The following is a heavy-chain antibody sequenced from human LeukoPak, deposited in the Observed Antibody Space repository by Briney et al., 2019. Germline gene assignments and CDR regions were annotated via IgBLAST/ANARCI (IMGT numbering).Heavy chain of an antibody. D-gene: IGHD3-16*01. CDR1: GGSISSYY. Sequence: PSEALSLTCTVSGGSISSYYWSWIRQPPGKGLKWIGYIYYSGSTSYSPPLRSRVTISVDTSKNQFSLKLSSVTAADMAVYYCARETSQKGAHYMDVWGKGATVTISS. V-gene: IGHV4-59*01. CDR2: IYYSGST. J-gene: IGHJ6*03. CDR3: ARETSQKGAHYMDV.